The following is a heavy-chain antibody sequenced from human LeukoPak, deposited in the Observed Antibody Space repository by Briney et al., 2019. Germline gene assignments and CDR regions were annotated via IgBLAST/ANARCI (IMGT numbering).Heavy chain of an antibody. CDR1: GYTFTGYY. CDR3: ARERGPLGYCSGGSCYFDGMDV. V-gene: IGHV1-2*04. CDR2: INPNSGGT. Sequence: ASVKVSCKAPGYTFTGYYMHWVRQAPGQGLEWMGWINPNSGGTNYAQKFQGWVTMTRDTSISTAYMELSRLRSDDTAVYYCARERGPLGYCSGGSCYFDGMDVWGQGTTVTVSS. D-gene: IGHD2-15*01. J-gene: IGHJ6*02.